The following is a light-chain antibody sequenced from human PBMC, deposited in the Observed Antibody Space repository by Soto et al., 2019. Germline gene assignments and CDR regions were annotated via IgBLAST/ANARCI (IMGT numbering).Light chain of an antibody. CDR1: SSDVGGYNY. J-gene: IGLJ1*01. V-gene: IGLV2-14*01. CDR3: SSDTSINARV. Sequence: QSALTQPASVSGAHGEPITISCTGTSSDVGGYNYVSWYQQHPGKAPKLIIYDVRNRPSGVSNRFSGSKSGNTASLTISGLQTEDEADYYCSSDTSINARVFGTGTKVTGL. CDR2: DVR.